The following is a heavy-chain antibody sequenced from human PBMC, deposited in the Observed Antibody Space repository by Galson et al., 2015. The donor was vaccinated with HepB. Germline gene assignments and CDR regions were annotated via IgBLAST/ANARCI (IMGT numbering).Heavy chain of an antibody. CDR2: ISYDGSNK. D-gene: IGHD5-18*01. CDR1: GFTFSSYA. CDR3: AREKEEETWIQLLPPDY. J-gene: IGHJ4*02. V-gene: IGHV3-30*04. Sequence: SLRLSCAASGFTFSSYAMHWVRQAPGKGLEWVAVISYDGSNKYYADSVKGRFTISRDNSKNTLYLQMNSLRAEDTAVYYCAREKEEETWIQLLPPDYWGQGTLVTVSS.